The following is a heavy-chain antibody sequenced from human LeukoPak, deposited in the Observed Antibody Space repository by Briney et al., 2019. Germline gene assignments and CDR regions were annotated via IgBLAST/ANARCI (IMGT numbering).Heavy chain of an antibody. CDR1: GGSISSYY. V-gene: IGHV4-59*01. J-gene: IGHJ3*02. Sequence: PSETLSLTCTVSGGSISSYYWSWIRQPPGKGLVWIGYIYYSGSTNYNPSLKSRVTISVDTSKNQFSLKLSSVTAADTAVYYCARARLRPGNAFDIWGQGTMVTVSS. CDR3: ARARLRPGNAFDI. D-gene: IGHD1-26*01. CDR2: IYYSGST.